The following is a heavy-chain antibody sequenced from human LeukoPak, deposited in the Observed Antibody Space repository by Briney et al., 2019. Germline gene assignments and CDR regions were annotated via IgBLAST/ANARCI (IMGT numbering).Heavy chain of an antibody. J-gene: IGHJ4*02. CDR3: ASSLGSSSPQHMGY. Sequence: PVKVSCKASGGTFSSYTISWVRQAPGQGLEWMGRIIPILGIANYAQKFQGRVTITADKSTSTAYMELSSLRSEDTAVYYCASSLGSSSPQHMGYWGQGTLVTVSS. V-gene: IGHV1-69*02. D-gene: IGHD6-6*01. CDR1: GGTFSSYT. CDR2: IIPILGIA.